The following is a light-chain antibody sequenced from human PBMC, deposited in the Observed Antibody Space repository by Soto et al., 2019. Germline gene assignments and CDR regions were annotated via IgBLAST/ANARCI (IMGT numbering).Light chain of an antibody. CDR3: QQYNSYSRT. Sequence: ILMTQSPSSLSASTGDRVTITCRASQSISSWLAWYQQKPGKAPKLLIYDASSLESGVPSRFSGSGSGTEFTLTISSLQPDDFATYYCQQYNSYSRTFGQGTKVDIK. CDR2: DAS. J-gene: IGKJ1*01. V-gene: IGKV1-5*01. CDR1: QSISSW.